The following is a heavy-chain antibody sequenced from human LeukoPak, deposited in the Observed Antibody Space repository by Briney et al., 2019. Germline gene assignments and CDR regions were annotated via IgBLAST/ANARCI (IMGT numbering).Heavy chain of an antibody. J-gene: IGHJ4*02. Sequence: GGSLRLSCAASGFTFSSYSMNWVRQAPGKGLEWISYISGSSNSINYADSVKGRFTISRDNAKNSLYLEMNSLRAEDTAVYYCARDLDWSFDNWGQGTLVTVSS. CDR3: ARDLDWSFDN. V-gene: IGHV3-21*06. CDR2: ISGSSNSI. CDR1: GFTFSSYS. D-gene: IGHD3/OR15-3a*01.